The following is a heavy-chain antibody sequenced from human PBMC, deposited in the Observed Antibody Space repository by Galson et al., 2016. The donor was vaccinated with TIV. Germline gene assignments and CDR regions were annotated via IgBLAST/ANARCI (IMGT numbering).Heavy chain of an antibody. J-gene: IGHJ4*02. Sequence: ETLSLTCTVSGDDLNTHYWSWFRQPPGKGLEWIGDIADIGTSKANPSLESRVTILLDTSNNQFFLSLTSVNPGVTAVYYCARVPGRAPDYWGRGTLVIVSS. CDR3: ARVPGRAPDY. CDR1: GDDLNTHY. V-gene: IGHV4-59*11. CDR2: IADIGTS. D-gene: IGHD1-14*01.